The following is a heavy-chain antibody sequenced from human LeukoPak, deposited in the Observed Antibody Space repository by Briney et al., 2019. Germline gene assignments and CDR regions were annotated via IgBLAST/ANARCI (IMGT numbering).Heavy chain of an antibody. V-gene: IGHV4-38-2*01. D-gene: IGHD3-22*01. CDR3: ARHGIHGSSGRGWFDP. CDR1: GYSISSGYY. J-gene: IGHJ5*02. Sequence: PSETLSLTCAVSGYSISSGYYWGWIRQPPGKGLERIGSIYHSGSTYYNPSLKSRVTISVDTSKNQFSLKLSSVTAADTAVYYCARHGIHGSSGRGWFDPWGQGTLVTVSS. CDR2: IYHSGST.